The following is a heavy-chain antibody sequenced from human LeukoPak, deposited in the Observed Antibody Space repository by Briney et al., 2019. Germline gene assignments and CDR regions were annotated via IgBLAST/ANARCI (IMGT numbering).Heavy chain of an antibody. D-gene: IGHD3-16*01. CDR1: GFTVSAND. CDR3: LRQGVGDPPR. J-gene: IGHJ4*02. Sequence: GGSLRLSCAASGFTVSANDMSWVRQAPGKGLEWDSLIYASGSSSAFYADSVKGRFTASRHDSKNTLDLQMNGLRADDTAVYYCLRQGVGDPPRWGQGTLVTVSS. CDR2: IYASGSSSA. V-gene: IGHV3-53*04.